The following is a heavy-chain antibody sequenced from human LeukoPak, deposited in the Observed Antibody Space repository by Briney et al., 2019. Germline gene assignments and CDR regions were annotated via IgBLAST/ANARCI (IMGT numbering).Heavy chain of an antibody. Sequence: SETLSPTCTVSGGSINSGTYYWSWIRQPAGKGLEWIGRIYPSGTTNYNPSLKSRVTISVDTSKNQFSLKLTSVTAADTAVYYCARGGYCGDDCFFYSWGQGTLVTVSS. J-gene: IGHJ4*02. CDR3: ARGGYCGDDCFFYS. CDR2: IYPSGTT. D-gene: IGHD2-21*02. V-gene: IGHV4-61*02. CDR1: GGSINSGTYY.